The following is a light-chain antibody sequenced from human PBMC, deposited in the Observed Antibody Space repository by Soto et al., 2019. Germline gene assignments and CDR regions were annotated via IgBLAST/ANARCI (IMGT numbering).Light chain of an antibody. J-gene: IGLJ1*01. CDR3: ISHTGRGTSYV. Sequence: QSVLTQPASASGSPGQSITISCSGTRSDIGSYNYVAWYQQFPGKTPKILIYGVSNRPSGVSGRFSGSKSGNTAFLTISGLQAEDEADYYCISHTGRGTSYVFGSGTKVTVL. V-gene: IGLV2-14*01. CDR2: GVS. CDR1: RSDIGSYNY.